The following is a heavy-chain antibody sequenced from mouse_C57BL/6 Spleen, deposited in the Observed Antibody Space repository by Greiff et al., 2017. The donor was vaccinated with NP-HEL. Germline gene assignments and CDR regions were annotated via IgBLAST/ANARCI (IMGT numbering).Heavy chain of an antibody. J-gene: IGHJ2*01. CDR2: IDPEDGDT. D-gene: IGHD2-4*01. CDR3: TTREDYDDGFDY. CDR1: GFNIKDYY. Sequence: VHVKQSGSELVRPGASVKLSCTASGFNIKDYYMHWVKQRPEQGLEWIGRIDPEDGDTEYAPKFQGKATMTADPSSNTAYLQLSSLTSEDTAVYYCTTREDYDDGFDYWGQGTTLTVSS. V-gene: IGHV14-1*01.